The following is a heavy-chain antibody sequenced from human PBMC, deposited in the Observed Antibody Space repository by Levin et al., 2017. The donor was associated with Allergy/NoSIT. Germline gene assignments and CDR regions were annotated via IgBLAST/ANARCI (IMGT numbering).Heavy chain of an antibody. D-gene: IGHD2-15*01. CDR1: GFTFSSYS. CDR2: ISSSSSTI. CDR3: AGGGGLKIGVYCSGGSCYFPL. V-gene: IGHV3-48*01. J-gene: IGHJ4*02. Sequence: GGSLRLSCAASGFTFSSYSMNWVRQAPGKGLEWVSYISSSSSTIYYADSVKGRFTISRDNAKNSLYLQMNSLRAEDTAVYYCAGGGGLKIGVYCSGGSCYFPLWGQGTLVTVSS.